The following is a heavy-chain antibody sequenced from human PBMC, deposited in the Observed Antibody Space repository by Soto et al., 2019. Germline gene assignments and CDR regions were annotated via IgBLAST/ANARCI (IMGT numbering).Heavy chain of an antibody. V-gene: IGHV4-59*01. CDR2: LYYGRSA. D-gene: IGHD3-22*01. Sequence: QVQLQESGPGLVKPSETLSLTCAVSGDSISSYYCMWIRQPPGKGLESIGYLYYGRSANYNPSLKSRATWGVDTSTNQCSLTLSSMTAADTAVYYCALRSMAVVPEYWGQGTLVTVSS. CDR3: ALRSMAVVPEY. CDR1: GDSISSYY. J-gene: IGHJ4*02.